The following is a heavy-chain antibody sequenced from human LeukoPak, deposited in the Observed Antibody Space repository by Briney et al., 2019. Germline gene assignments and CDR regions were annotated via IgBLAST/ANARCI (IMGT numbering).Heavy chain of an antibody. D-gene: IGHD1-1*01. CDR1: GFTLSNYA. V-gene: IGHV3-23*01. CDR2: ISAAGVT. J-gene: IGHJ4*02. CDR3: GKANDDYYCQY. Sequence: PGGSLRLSCAASGFTLSNYAMNWVRQAPGQGLEWVSVISAAGVTYYADSLKGRFTISRDNSKNTLYLQMDSLRVEDTAVYYCGKANDDYYCQYWGQGTLVTVSS.